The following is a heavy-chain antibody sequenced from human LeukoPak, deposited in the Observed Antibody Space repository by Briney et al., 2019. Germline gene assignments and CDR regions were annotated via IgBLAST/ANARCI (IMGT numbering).Heavy chain of an antibody. D-gene: IGHD7-27*01. J-gene: IGHJ4*02. CDR1: GGSISSYY. Sequence: ETLSLTCTVSGGSISSYYWSWIRQPPGKGLEWVSGITGSGGTTYYADSVKGRFTISRDNSKNTLYLQMNSPRAEDTAAYYCAKDGNWARFENWGQGTLVTVSS. V-gene: IGHV3-23*01. CDR2: ITGSGGTT. CDR3: AKDGNWARFEN.